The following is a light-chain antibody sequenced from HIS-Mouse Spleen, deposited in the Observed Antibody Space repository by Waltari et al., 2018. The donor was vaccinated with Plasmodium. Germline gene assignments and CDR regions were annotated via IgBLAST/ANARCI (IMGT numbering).Light chain of an antibody. CDR3: YSTDSSGKHRV. V-gene: IGLV3-10*01. CDR1: ALHKKY. J-gene: IGLJ3*02. Sequence: SYELTQPPSVSVSPGQTARITCSGAALHKKYAYLYQQKSGQAPVLVSYEDSKRPSGIPERVAGSSAGTMATLTISGAQGEDEADYYCYSTDSSGKHRVFGGGTKLTVL. CDR2: EDS.